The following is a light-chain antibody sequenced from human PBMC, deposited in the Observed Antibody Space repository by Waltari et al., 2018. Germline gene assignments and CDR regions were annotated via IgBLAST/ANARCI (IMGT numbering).Light chain of an antibody. CDR1: SSNIGSNT. V-gene: IGLV1-44*01. Sequence: QSVLTQPPSASGTPGQRVTISCSGSSSNIGSNTVTWYQQLPGTAPKLLIYSNNHRPPGFPDRFSGSKSGTSASLAISGLQSEDEADYYCAAWDDSLNGLYVFGTGTKVTVL. CDR2: SNN. J-gene: IGLJ1*01. CDR3: AAWDDSLNGLYV.